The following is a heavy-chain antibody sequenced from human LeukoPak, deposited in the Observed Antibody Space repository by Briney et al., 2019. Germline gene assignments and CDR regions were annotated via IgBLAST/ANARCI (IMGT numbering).Heavy chain of an antibody. CDR3: ARHSPFYYDSSGYRAFDI. CDR1: SASVKTYY. CDR2: IFYSGST. J-gene: IGHJ3*02. Sequence: SETLSLTCTVSSASVKTYYWSWIRQPPGKGLEWIGYIFYSGSTNYNPSLKSRVTISVDTSKNQFSLNLSSVTAADTAVYYCARHSPFYYDSSGYRAFDIWGQGTMVTVSS. V-gene: IGHV4-59*08. D-gene: IGHD3-22*01.